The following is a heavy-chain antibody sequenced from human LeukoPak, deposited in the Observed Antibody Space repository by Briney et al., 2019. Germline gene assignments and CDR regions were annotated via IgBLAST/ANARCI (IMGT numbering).Heavy chain of an antibody. J-gene: IGHJ4*02. CDR3: ARGKDDYGGNEYYFDY. Sequence: GSSVKVSCKASGGTFISYAISWVRQAPGQGLEWMGGIIPIFGTANYAQKFQGRVTITADESTSTAYMELSSLRSEDTAVYYCARGKDDYGGNEYYFDYWGQGTLVTVSS. CDR2: IIPIFGTA. CDR1: GGTFISYA. V-gene: IGHV1-69*01. D-gene: IGHD4-23*01.